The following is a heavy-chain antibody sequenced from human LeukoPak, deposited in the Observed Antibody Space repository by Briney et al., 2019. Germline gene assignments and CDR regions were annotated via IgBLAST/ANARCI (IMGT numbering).Heavy chain of an antibody. J-gene: IGHJ4*02. V-gene: IGHV3-48*01. CDR2: ISSSSSTI. CDR1: GFTFSSYS. CDR3: AKAPFVVVPAAIGY. Sequence: GGSLRLSCAAPGFTFSSYSMNWVRQAPGKGLEWVSYISSSSSTIYYADSVKGRFTISRDNSKNTLYLQMNSLRAEDTAVYYCAKAPFVVVPAAIGYWGQGTLVTVSS. D-gene: IGHD2-2*01.